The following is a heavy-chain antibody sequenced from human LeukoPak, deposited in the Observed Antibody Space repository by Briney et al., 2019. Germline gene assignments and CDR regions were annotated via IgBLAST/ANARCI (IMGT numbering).Heavy chain of an antibody. V-gene: IGHV3-21*01. D-gene: IGHD3-10*01. CDR2: ISSSGDYV. Sequence: PGGSLRLSRATSGFIFSTHSMNWVRQAPGKGLEWVASISSSGDYVYHADSVKGRFTISRDNAKNSLFLQLNSLRVEDTAVYYCARERRSAGSFDYWGRGTLVTVSS. J-gene: IGHJ4*02. CDR3: ARERRSAGSFDY. CDR1: GFIFSTHS.